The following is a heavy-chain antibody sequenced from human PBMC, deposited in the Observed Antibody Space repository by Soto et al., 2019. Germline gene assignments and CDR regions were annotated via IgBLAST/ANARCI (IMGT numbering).Heavy chain of an antibody. J-gene: IGHJ4*02. D-gene: IGHD3-22*01. CDR1: GYSFAGYW. CDR2: IVPRDSQT. V-gene: IGHV5-10-1*01. CDR3: ARQIYDSDTGPNFQYYFDS. Sequence: GASLKISCKGSGYSFAGYWITWVRQKPGKGLEWMGRIVPRDSQTYYSPSFRGHVTISATKSITTVFLQWSSLRASDTAMYYCARQIYDSDTGPNFQYYFDSWGQGTPVTVSS.